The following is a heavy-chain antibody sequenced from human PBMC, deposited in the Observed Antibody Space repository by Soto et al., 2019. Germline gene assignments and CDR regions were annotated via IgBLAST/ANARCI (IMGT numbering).Heavy chain of an antibody. CDR3: AADLGPPYDSNNWFDP. Sequence: EVQLVESGGDLVKPVGSLRLSCAASGFIFSHAWFHWVRQPPGKGLELVGRVKNNGGATDYAPSVKGRFIISRDDSKDMVSLQMSSLRTEDAAIYYCAADLGPPYDSNNWFDPWGQGTLVTVSS. CDR2: VKNNGGAT. D-gene: IGHD2-21*01. V-gene: IGHV3-15*07. J-gene: IGHJ5*02. CDR1: GFIFSHAW.